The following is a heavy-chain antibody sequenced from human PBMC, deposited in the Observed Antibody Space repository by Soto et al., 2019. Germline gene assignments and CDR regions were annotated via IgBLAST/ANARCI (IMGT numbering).Heavy chain of an antibody. Sequence: SVKFSCKASGGTFSSYAISWVRQAPGQGLEWMGGIIPIFGTANYAQMLQGRVTSTADESTSTAYMELSSLRSEDTAVYYCARRSDSSSLWMQSFYYINCMDVWGQGTTVTVSS. D-gene: IGHD6-13*01. V-gene: IGHV1-69*13. CDR2: IIPIFGTA. J-gene: IGHJ6*02. CDR3: ARRSDSSSLWMQSFYYINCMDV. CDR1: GGTFSSYA.